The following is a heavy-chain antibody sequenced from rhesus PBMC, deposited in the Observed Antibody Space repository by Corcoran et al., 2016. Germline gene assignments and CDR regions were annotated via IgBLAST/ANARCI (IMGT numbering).Heavy chain of an antibody. D-gene: IGHD6-13*01. V-gene: IGHV3S5*01. CDR1: GFSLSNYG. CDR2: INSGGGST. CDR3: AKDGGSWSRYFDY. J-gene: IGHJ4*01. Sequence: EVHLVETGGGLVQPGGSLKLSCAASGFSLSNYGRNWVRQAPGKGLEWVSSINSGGGSTYYADSVKGRFTISRDNSKSTLSLQMNSLRAEDTAVYYCAKDGGSWSRYFDYWGQGVLVTVSS.